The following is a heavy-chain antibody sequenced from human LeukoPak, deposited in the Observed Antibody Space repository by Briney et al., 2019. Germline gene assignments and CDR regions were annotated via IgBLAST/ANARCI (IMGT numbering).Heavy chain of an antibody. V-gene: IGHV3-9*03. D-gene: IGHD3-3*01. Sequence: PGGSLRLSCTASGFTFDDYAMHWVRQAPGKGPEWVSGISWNSNSIVYADSVKGRFTISRDNAKNSLYLQMNSLGAEDMAFYYCAKARSHYDFWSGYPYFDYWGQGTLVTVSS. J-gene: IGHJ4*02. CDR3: AKARSHYDFWSGYPYFDY. CDR1: GFTFDDYA. CDR2: ISWNSNSI.